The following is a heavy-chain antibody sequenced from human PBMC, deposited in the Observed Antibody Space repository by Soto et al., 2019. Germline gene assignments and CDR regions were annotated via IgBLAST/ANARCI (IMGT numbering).Heavy chain of an antibody. CDR2: INAVSDKT. Sequence: QVQLVQSGAEVKEPGASVRVSCKASGYSFISHATHWVRQAPGQGREWTGWINAVSDKTKYSAKLQGRVTITRDTSANTAYMDLNSLSSEDTAVYYCARGTGRSWFDYWGQGTLVTVSS. CDR1: GYSFISHA. CDR3: ARGTGRSWFDY. D-gene: IGHD6-13*01. J-gene: IGHJ4*02. V-gene: IGHV1-3*01.